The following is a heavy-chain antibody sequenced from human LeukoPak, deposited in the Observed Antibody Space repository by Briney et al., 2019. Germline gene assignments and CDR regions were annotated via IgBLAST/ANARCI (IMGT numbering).Heavy chain of an antibody. J-gene: IGHJ4*02. D-gene: IGHD3-3*01. Sequence: GESLKISCKGSGYSFTSYWISWVRQMPGKGLEWMGRIDPSDSYTNYGPSFQGHVTISADKSISTAYLQWSSLKASDTAMYYCARQVFGVVTHIDYWGQGTLVTVSS. CDR2: IDPSDSYT. CDR1: GYSFTSYW. V-gene: IGHV5-10-1*01. CDR3: ARQVFGVVTHIDY.